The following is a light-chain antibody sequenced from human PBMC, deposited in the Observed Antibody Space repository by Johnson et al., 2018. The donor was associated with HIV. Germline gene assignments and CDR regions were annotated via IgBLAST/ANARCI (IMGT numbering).Light chain of an antibody. Sequence: QSVLTQPPSVSAAPGQKVTISCSGSSSDMGNYAVSWYQQLPGTAPKLLIYESTNRPSGIPDRFSGSKSGTSATLGISGLQTGDAADYYCGTWDSRLNVYLFGPGTKVTVL. CDR1: SSDMGNYA. V-gene: IGLV1-51*02. J-gene: IGLJ1*01. CDR2: EST. CDR3: GTWDSRLNVYL.